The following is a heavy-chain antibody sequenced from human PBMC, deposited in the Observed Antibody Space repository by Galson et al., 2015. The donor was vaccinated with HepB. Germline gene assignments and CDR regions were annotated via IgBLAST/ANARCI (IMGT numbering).Heavy chain of an antibody. D-gene: IGHD2-2*01. J-gene: IGHJ4*02. V-gene: IGHV4-4*02. CDR3: ARAAAEIVVVPAAMDY. CDR2: IYHSGST. Sequence: ETLSLTCAVSGGSISSSNWWSWVRQPPGKGLEWIGEIYHSGSTNYNPSLKSRVTISVDKSKNQFSLKLSSVTAADTAVYYCARAAAEIVVVPAAMDYWGQGTLVTVSS. CDR1: GGSISSSNW.